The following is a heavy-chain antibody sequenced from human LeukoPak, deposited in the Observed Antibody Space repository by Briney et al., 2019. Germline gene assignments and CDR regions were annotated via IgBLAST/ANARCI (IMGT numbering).Heavy chain of an antibody. CDR1: GYSISSGYY. J-gene: IGHJ6*03. Sequence: SSETLSLTCAVSGYSISSGYYWGWIRQPPGKGLEWIGRIYHSGSTYYNPSPKSRVTISVGTSKNQFSLKLSSVTAADTAVYYCARHNRYYYMDVWGKGTTVTVSS. CDR2: IYHSGST. D-gene: IGHD1-14*01. V-gene: IGHV4-38-2*01. CDR3: ARHNRYYYMDV.